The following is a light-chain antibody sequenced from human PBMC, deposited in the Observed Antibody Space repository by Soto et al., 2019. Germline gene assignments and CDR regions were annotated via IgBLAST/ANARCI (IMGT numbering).Light chain of an antibody. V-gene: IGKV3-20*01. J-gene: IGKJ2*01. CDR1: QSVGSNY. CDR3: QQYGSSPPYT. Sequence: EIVLTQSPGTLSLSPGERATLSCRASQSVGSNYLAWYQQKPGQAPRLLIYGASSRASGIPDRFSGSGSGTDFTLTISRLEAEDFAVYYCQQYGSSPPYTFGQGTKLEIK. CDR2: GAS.